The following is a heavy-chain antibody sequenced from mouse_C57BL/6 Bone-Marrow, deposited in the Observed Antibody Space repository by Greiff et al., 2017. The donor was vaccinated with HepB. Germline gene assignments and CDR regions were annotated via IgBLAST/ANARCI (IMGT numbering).Heavy chain of an antibody. J-gene: IGHJ4*01. D-gene: IGHD2-12*01. V-gene: IGHV1-9*01. CDR1: GYTFTGYW. CDR2: ILPGSGST. CDR3: EKRVYCRGDAIAF. Sequence: QVQLQQSGAELMKPGASVKLSCKATGYTFTGYWIEWVKQRPGHGLEWIGEILPGSGSTNYNEKFKGKATFTADTSSNTAYMQLSSLTTEDSAIYFCEKRVYCRGDAIAFWAQGTSVTVSS.